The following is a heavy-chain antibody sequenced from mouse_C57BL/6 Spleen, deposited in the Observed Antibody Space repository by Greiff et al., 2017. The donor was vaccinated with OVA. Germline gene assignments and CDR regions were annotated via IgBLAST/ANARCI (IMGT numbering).Heavy chain of an antibody. V-gene: IGHV1-64*01. J-gene: IGHJ4*01. CDR3: ARRRDGSSPYYAMDY. CDR2: IHPNSGST. CDR1: GYTFTSYW. Sequence: VQLQQPGAELVKPGASVKLSCKASGYTFTSYWMHWVKQGPGQGLEWIGMIHPNSGSTNYNEKFKSKATLTVDKSSSTAYMQLSSLTSEDSAVYYCARRRDGSSPYYAMDYWGQGTSVTVSS. D-gene: IGHD1-1*01.